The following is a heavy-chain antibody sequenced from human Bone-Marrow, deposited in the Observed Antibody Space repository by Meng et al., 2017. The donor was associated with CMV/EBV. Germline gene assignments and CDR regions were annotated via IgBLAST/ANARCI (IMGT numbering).Heavy chain of an antibody. Sequence: CKASGVTSKTCAIGWVRQAPGQELGWMGKVIPVLGVADYAQKFQGRVTITADKSTSTTYMELRSLRSEDTALYFCARLGPDYALDYWGQGTLVTVSS. D-gene: IGHD4-17*01. CDR3: ARLGPDYALDY. J-gene: IGHJ4*02. CDR2: VIPVLGVA. CDR1: GVTSKTCA. V-gene: IGHV1-69*04.